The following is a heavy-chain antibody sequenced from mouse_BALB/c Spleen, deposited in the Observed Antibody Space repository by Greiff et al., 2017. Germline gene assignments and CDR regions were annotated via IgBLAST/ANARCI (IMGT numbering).Heavy chain of an antibody. J-gene: IGHJ4*01. D-gene: IGHD1-1*02. V-gene: IGHV1-26*01. CDR2: LNPNDGDT. CDR1: GYTFTDYY. CDR3: CRGWAKDY. Sequence: VQLQQSAPELVKPGASVKMSCKASGYTFTDYYMTWVKKSHGKSLEWIGDLNPNDGDTFYNQKFKGKATLTVDKSSSTAYMLLNSLTCEDSAVYYCCRGWAKDYWGQGTSGTVSS.